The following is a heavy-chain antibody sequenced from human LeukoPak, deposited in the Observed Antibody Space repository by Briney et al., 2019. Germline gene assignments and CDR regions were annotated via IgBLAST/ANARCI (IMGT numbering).Heavy chain of an antibody. D-gene: IGHD1-26*01. Sequence: GGSLRLSCAAPGFTFSSYTMSWVRQAPGKGLEWVSGISGSGGSTYYADSVKGRFTISRDNSKNTLYLQLNSLRAEDTAVYYCAKDLYSGSYSLRLDYWGQGTLVTVSS. CDR3: AKDLYSGSYSLRLDY. V-gene: IGHV3-23*01. J-gene: IGHJ4*02. CDR2: ISGSGGST. CDR1: GFTFSSYT.